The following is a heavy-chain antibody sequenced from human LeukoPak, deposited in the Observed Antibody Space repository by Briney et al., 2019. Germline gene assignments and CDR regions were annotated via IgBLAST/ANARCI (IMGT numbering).Heavy chain of an antibody. CDR1: GGSINNYY. J-gene: IGHJ3*02. Sequence: PSETLSLTCTVSGGSINNYYWSWIRQPAGKGLEWIGRIYTRGSTNYHPSLKSRVTMSVDTSKNQFSLKLSSVTAADTAVYYCARGLYCSADICSGGDAFDIWGQGTMVSVSS. CDR3: ARGLYCSADICSGGDAFDI. CDR2: IYTRGST. D-gene: IGHD2-15*01. V-gene: IGHV4-4*07.